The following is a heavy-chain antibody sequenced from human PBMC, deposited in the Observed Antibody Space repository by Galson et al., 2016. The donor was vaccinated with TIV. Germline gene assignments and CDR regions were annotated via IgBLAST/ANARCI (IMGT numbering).Heavy chain of an antibody. Sequence: SLRLSCAASGFTFSSFAMTWVRQAPGKGLEWVSRIRAGGGRTDYADSVKGRFTISRDNPKNTLYLQMSSLRADDTAVYFCAKMDSSGFDYVRRFDFWGQGTLATVSS. CDR3: AKMDSSGFDYVRRFDF. V-gene: IGHV3-23*01. CDR2: IRAGGGRT. CDR1: GFTFSSFA. J-gene: IGHJ4*02. D-gene: IGHD3-22*01.